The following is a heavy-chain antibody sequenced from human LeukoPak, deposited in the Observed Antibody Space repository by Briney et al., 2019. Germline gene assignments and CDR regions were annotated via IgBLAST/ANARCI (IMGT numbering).Heavy chain of an antibody. CDR3: AKYYNSGTYSLDY. CDR2: VSPDGSTT. V-gene: IGHV3-74*01. J-gene: IGHJ4*02. Sequence: GGSLRLSCAASGFTFSTYWMHWVRQTPGKGLVWVSRVSPDGSTTYYADSVKSRFTISRDNAKNTLYLQMNSLRAEDTAVYYCAKYYNSGTYSLDYWGQGTLVTVSS. CDR1: GFTFSTYW. D-gene: IGHD3-10*01.